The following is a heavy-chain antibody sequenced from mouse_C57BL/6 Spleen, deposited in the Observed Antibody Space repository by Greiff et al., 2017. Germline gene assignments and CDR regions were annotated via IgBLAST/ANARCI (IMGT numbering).Heavy chain of an antibody. CDR3: ARSGMITTGDYYAMDY. V-gene: IGHV1-20*01. J-gene: IGHJ4*01. CDR1: GYSFTGYF. Sequence: VQLKESGPELVKPGDSVKISCKASGYSFTGYFMNWVMQSHGKSLEWIGRINPYNGDTFYNQKFKGKATLTVDKSSSTAHMELRSLTSEDSAVYYCARSGMITTGDYYAMDYWGQGTSVTVSS. D-gene: IGHD2-4*01. CDR2: INPYNGDT.